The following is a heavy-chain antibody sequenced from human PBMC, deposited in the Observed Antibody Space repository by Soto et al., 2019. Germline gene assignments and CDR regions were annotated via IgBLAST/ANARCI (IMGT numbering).Heavy chain of an antibody. CDR1: GYTFTNHD. D-gene: IGHD2-8*01. J-gene: IGHJ4*02. CDR2: MIPNSGYT. V-gene: IGHV1-8*01. CDR3: ARNGGGLGS. Sequence: QVRLVQSGAEVKKPGASVKVSCKASGYTFTNHDVIWVRPAPGQGLEWMGWMIPNSGYTVYAQKFQGRVTKTRDTSRSTAFVELSSLRFEDTAVYYCARNGGGLGSWGQGTLVTVSP.